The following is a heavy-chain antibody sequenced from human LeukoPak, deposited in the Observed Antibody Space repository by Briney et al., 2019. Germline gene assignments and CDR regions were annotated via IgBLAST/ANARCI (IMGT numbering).Heavy chain of an antibody. CDR1: GGSISSYS. CDR3: ARVGCSGGSCYQHFYYYYYGMDV. D-gene: IGHD2-15*01. Sequence: SETLSLTCTVSGGSISSYSWSWIRQPAGKGLEWIGRIYTSGSTNYNPSLKSRVTMSVDTSKNQFSLKLSSVTAADTAVYYCARVGCSGGSCYQHFYYYYYGMDVWGQGTTVTVSS. CDR2: IYTSGST. V-gene: IGHV4-4*07. J-gene: IGHJ6*02.